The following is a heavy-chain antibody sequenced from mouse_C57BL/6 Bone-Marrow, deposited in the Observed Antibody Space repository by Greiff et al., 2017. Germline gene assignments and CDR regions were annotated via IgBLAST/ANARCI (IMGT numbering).Heavy chain of an antibody. D-gene: IGHD1-1*01. J-gene: IGHJ3*01. CDR1: GYTFTSYG. V-gene: IGHV1-81*01. CDR3: ARIGLYYYGSKAY. Sequence: VKVVESGAELARPGASVKLSCKASGYTFTSYGISWVKQRTGQGLEWIGEIYPRSGNTYYNEKFKGKATLTADKSSSTAYMELRSLTSEDSAVYFCARIGLYYYGSKAYWGQGTLVTVSA. CDR2: IYPRSGNT.